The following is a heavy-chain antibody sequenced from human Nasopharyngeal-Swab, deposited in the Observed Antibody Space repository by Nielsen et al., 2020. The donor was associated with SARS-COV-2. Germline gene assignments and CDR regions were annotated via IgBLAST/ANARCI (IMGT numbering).Heavy chain of an antibody. CDR1: GFTFSSYW. J-gene: IGHJ5*02. CDR3: ARAHIVVVPAAIVRPYNWFDP. CDR2: INSDGSST. Sequence: GESLKISCAASGFTFSSYWMHWVRQAPGKGLVWVSRINSDGSSTSYAESVKGRFTISRDNAKNTLYLQMNSLRAEDTALYYCARAHIVVVPAAIVRPYNWFDPWGQGTLVTVSS. D-gene: IGHD2-2*01. V-gene: IGHV3-74*01.